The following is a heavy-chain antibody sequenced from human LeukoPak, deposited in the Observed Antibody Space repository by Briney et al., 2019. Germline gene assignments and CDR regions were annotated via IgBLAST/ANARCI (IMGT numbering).Heavy chain of an antibody. V-gene: IGHV1-46*01. J-gene: IGHJ6*03. Sequence: ASVNVSCKASGYTFTSYYMHWVRQAPGQGLEWMGIINPSGGSTTYAQKFQGRVTMTRDTSTSTVYMELSSLRSEDTAVYYCATTPNTIFGVGGGYYYMDVWGKGTTVTVSS. CDR2: INPSGGST. CDR1: GYTFTSYY. CDR3: ATTPNTIFGVGGGYYYMDV. D-gene: IGHD3-3*01.